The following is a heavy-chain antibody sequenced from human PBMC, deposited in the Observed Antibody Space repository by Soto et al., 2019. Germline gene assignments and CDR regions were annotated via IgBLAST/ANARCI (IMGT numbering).Heavy chain of an antibody. CDR3: AKVGGGIAAAGEGYVDY. V-gene: IGHV3-23*01. D-gene: IGHD6-13*01. Sequence: GGSLRLSCAASGFTFSSYAMSWVRQAPGKGLEWVSAISGSGGSTYYADSVKGRFTISRDNSKNTLYLQMNSLRAEDTAVYYCAKVGGGIAAAGEGYVDYWGQGPLVTVS. CDR1: GFTFSSYA. J-gene: IGHJ4*02. CDR2: ISGSGGST.